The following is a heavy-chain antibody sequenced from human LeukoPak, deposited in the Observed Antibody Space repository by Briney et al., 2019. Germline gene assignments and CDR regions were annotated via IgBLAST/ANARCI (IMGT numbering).Heavy chain of an antibody. CDR3: ARGRRKWELLGYFDY. J-gene: IGHJ4*02. CDR1: GGSFSGYY. V-gene: IGHV4-34*01. D-gene: IGHD1-26*01. CDR2: INHSGST. Sequence: SETLSLTCAVYGGSFSGYYWSWIRQPPGKGLEWIGEINHSGSTNYNPSLKSRVTISVDTSKNQFSLKLSSVTAADTAVYYCARGRRKWELLGYFDYWGQGTLVTVSS.